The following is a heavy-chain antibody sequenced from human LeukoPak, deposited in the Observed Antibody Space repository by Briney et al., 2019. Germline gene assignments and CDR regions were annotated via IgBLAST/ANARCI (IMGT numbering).Heavy chain of an antibody. CDR1: GFSITTYY. D-gene: IGHD1-26*01. CDR2: IHSSGST. Sequence: PSETLSLTCTVSGFSITTYYWSWIRQSPGNGLEWIGQIHSSGSTTYNPSLKSRVTISVDTSKNQFPLHLSSVTAADTAVYYCARDIREVGESHYFDYWGQGTLVTVTS. J-gene: IGHJ4*02. CDR3: ARDIREVGESHYFDY. V-gene: IGHV4-59*01.